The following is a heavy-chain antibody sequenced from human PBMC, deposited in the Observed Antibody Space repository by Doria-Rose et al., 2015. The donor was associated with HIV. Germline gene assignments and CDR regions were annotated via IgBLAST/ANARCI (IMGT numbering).Heavy chain of an antibody. CDR3: ARFRPSRGIYYSLDV. V-gene: IGHV4-4*09. J-gene: IGHJ6*03. CDR1: Y. D-gene: IGHD3-10*01. CDR2: IYSSGST. Sequence: YWNWIRQPPGKGLEWIGYIYSSGSTHYNSSLKSRVTISIDTSKNQSSLKLSSVTAADTAAYYCARFRPSRGIYYSLDVWGKGTTVTVSS.